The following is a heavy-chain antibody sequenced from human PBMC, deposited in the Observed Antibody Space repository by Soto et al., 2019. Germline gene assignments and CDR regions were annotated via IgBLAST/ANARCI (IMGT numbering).Heavy chain of an antibody. Sequence: PSETLSLTCAVSGGSISSSNWWSWVRQPPGRGLEWIGEIYHSGSTNYNPSLKSRVTISVDKSKNQFSLKLSSVTAADTAVYYCARDPRPVIAAAGTWGMDVWGQGTTVTVSS. D-gene: IGHD6-13*01. CDR1: GGSISSSNW. CDR2: IYHSGST. CDR3: ARDPRPVIAAAGTWGMDV. J-gene: IGHJ6*02. V-gene: IGHV4-4*02.